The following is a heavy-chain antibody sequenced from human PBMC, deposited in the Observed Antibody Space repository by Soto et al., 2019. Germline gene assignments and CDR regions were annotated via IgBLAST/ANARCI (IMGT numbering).Heavy chain of an antibody. Sequence: EAQLLESGGGLIQPGGSLTLSCAASGFTFASHAMSWVRQAPGKGLEWVSGISANGGRANYADSVKGRFSLSRDNSKNTMFLQMDSLTAEDTAIYYCASWVIALGGTGYFRHWGQGTLVTVSS. CDR3: ASWVIALGGTGYFRH. CDR1: GFTFASHA. J-gene: IGHJ1*01. D-gene: IGHD6-19*01. V-gene: IGHV3-23*01. CDR2: ISANGGRA.